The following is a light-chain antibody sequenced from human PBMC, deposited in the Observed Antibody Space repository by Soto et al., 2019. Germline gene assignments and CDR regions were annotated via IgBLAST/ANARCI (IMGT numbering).Light chain of an antibody. V-gene: IGKV3-20*01. J-gene: IGKJ5*01. CDR2: GAS. CDR1: QSLSGNY. Sequence: EILLTQSPGTLSLSPGERATLSCRASQSLSGNYLAWYQQKPGQAPRLLIYGASNRATGIPERFSGSGSGTDFTLTISRLEPQDSAMYYCQQYIISVTFGQGTRL. CDR3: QQYIISVT.